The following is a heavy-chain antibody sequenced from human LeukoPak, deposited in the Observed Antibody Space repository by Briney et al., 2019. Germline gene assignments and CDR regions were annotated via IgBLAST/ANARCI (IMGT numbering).Heavy chain of an antibody. CDR2: ISAYNGNT. CDR3: ARVRPYGSGSYRYYYYYYMDV. Sequence: ASVKVSCKASGYTFTSYGISWVRQAPGQGLEWMGWISAYNGNTNYAQKIQGRVTITTDTSTSTAYMELRSLRSDDTAVYYCARVRPYGSGSYRYYYYYYMDVWGKGTTVTVSS. D-gene: IGHD3-10*01. J-gene: IGHJ6*03. V-gene: IGHV1-18*01. CDR1: GYTFTSYG.